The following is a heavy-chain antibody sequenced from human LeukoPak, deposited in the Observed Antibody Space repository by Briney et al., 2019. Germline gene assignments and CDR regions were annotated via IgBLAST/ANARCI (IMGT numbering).Heavy chain of an antibody. CDR3: ARTYYDISGYFPNYFDY. D-gene: IGHD3-22*01. Sequence: SETLSLTCTISGGPISSTSYYWGWIRQPPGKGLEWIGYIYYSGSTNYNPSLKSRVTISVDTSTNQFSLELSSVTAADTAVYYCARTYYDISGYFPNYFDYWGPGTLVTVSS. V-gene: IGHV4-61*05. CDR2: IYYSGST. J-gene: IGHJ4*02. CDR1: GGPISSTSYY.